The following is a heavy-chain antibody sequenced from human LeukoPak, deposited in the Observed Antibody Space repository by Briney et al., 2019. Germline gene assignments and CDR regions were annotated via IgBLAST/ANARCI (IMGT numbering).Heavy chain of an antibody. Sequence: GGSLRLSCAASGFTFASYGMSWVRQAPGKGLEWVSFITTNGGRTSYADSVEGRFTISRDNPRNTLYMQMNSLRAEDTAVYYCAKDAIGQYRTYYFDHWGQGTLVPVSS. D-gene: IGHD1-1*01. J-gene: IGHJ4*02. V-gene: IGHV3-23*01. CDR1: GFTFASYG. CDR2: ITTNGGRT. CDR3: AKDAIGQYRTYYFDH.